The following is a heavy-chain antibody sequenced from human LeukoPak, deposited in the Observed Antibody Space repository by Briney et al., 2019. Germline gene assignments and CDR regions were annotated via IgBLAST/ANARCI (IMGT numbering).Heavy chain of an antibody. CDR1: GFTFSSYA. J-gene: IGHJ4*02. Sequence: PGGSLRLSCAASGFTFSSYAMSWVRQAPGKGLEWVSAISSSGSRTYYADSVKGRFTFSRDNSKNTLYLLMNSLRAEDTAVYYCAKDTPLNYYDSSGYCDHWGQGTLVTVSS. CDR3: AKDTPLNYYDSSGYCDH. V-gene: IGHV3-23*01. D-gene: IGHD3-22*01. CDR2: ISSSGSRT.